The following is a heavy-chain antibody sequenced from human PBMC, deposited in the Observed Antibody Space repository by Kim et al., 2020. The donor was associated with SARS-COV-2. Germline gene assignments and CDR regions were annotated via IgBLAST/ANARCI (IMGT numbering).Heavy chain of an antibody. Sequence: SETLSLTCAVYGGSFSAYYWSWIRQPPGKGLEWIGEINHSGSTNYNPSLKSRVTISVDTSKNQFSLKLSSVTAADTAVYYCARWGGLRIFGGAPWGHYYYGMDLGPRGPTVTVS. V-gene: IGHV4-34*01. D-gene: IGHD3-3*01. CDR1: GGSFSAYY. CDR2: INHSGST. J-gene: IGHJ6*02. CDR3: ARWGGLRIFGGAPWGHYYYGMDL.